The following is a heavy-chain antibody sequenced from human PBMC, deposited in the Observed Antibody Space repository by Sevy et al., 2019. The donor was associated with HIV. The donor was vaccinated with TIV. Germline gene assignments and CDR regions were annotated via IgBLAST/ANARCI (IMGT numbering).Heavy chain of an antibody. D-gene: IGHD5-12*01. CDR3: ARVDEQRWLRLYYFDY. CDR1: GFTFSNYA. CDR2: LSYDGSNK. V-gene: IGHV3-30*04. Sequence: GGSLRLACAASGFTFSNYAMHWVRQAPGKGLEWVAVLSYDGSNKYYADSVKGRFTISRDNSKNTLYLQMNSLRAEDTAVYYCARVDEQRWLRLYYFDYWVQGTLVTVSS. J-gene: IGHJ4*02.